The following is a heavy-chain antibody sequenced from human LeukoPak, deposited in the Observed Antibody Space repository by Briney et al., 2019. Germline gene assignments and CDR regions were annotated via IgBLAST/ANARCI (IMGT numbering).Heavy chain of an antibody. CDR3: ARVSSIAARGYYYYMDV. CDR1: GGSFSGYY. Sequence: SETLSLTCAVYGGSFSGYYWSWIRQPPGKGLEWIGEINHSGSTNYNPCLKSRVTISVDTSKNQFSLKLSSVTAADTAVYYCARVSSIAARGYYYYMDVWGKGTTVTVSS. J-gene: IGHJ6*03. V-gene: IGHV4-34*01. D-gene: IGHD6-6*01. CDR2: INHSGST.